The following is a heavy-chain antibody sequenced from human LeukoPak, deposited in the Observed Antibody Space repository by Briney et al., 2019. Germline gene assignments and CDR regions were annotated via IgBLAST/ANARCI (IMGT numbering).Heavy chain of an antibody. CDR1: GFTFSSYS. D-gene: IGHD1-1*01. Sequence: PGGSLRLSCAASGFTFSSYSMNWVRQAPGKGLGWVASLNLDGSDKYYVDSVKGRFTISRDNAKNSLYLQMDSLRVEDTAVYYCAKGKRYPDYWGQGTLVTVSS. V-gene: IGHV3-7*03. CDR2: LNLDGSDK. CDR3: AKGKRYPDY. J-gene: IGHJ4*02.